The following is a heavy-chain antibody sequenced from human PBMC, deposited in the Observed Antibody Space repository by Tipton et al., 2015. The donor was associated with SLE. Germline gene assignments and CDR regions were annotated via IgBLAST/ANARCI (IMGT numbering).Heavy chain of an antibody. D-gene: IGHD2-15*01. J-gene: IGHJ4*02. Sequence: TLSLTCTVSGGSIRSFYWSWIRQPPGKGLEWIGYIYTSGSTNYNPSLKNRVTISAGTSKNQFSLKLSSVTAADTAVYYCARTSFCGGGTCFSLDYWGQGTLVGVSS. CDR3: ARTSFCGGGTCFSLDY. CDR1: GGSIRSFY. CDR2: IYTSGST. V-gene: IGHV4-4*09.